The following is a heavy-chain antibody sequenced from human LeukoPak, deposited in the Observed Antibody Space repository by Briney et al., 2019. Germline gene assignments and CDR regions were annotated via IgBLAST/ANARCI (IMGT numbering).Heavy chain of an antibody. D-gene: IGHD1-1*01. CDR2: IYYSGST. V-gene: IGHV4-39*01. Sequence: PSETLSLTCTVSGGSISSSSYYWGWIRQPPGKGLEWIGSIYYSGSTYYNPSLKSRVTISVDTSKNQFSLKLSSVTAADTAVYYCARRLKTTYFDYWGQGTLVTVSS. CDR3: ARRLKTTYFDY. CDR1: GGSISSSSYY. J-gene: IGHJ4*02.